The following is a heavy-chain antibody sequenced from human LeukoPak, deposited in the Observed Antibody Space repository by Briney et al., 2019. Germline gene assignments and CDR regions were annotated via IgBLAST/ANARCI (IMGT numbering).Heavy chain of an antibody. J-gene: IGHJ3*02. Sequence: ASVTVSCKASGYTFTGYYMHWVRQAPGQGLEWMGWINPNSGGTNYAQKFQGRVTMTRDTSISTAYMELSRLRSDDTAVYYCARPTIFGAGAFDIWGQGTMVTVSS. CDR2: INPNSGGT. CDR1: GYTFTGYY. D-gene: IGHD3-3*01. CDR3: ARPTIFGAGAFDI. V-gene: IGHV1-2*02.